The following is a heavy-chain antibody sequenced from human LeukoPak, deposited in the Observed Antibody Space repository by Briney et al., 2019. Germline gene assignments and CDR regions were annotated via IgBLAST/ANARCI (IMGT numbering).Heavy chain of an antibody. CDR2: INPNSGGT. D-gene: IGHD5-12*01. CDR1: GYTFTGYY. J-gene: IGHJ4*02. CDR3: ARQKYSGYDFVHDY. Sequence: ASVKVSCKASGYTFTGYYMHWVRQATGQGLEWMGWINPNSGGTNYAQKFQGRGTMTRDTSISTAYMELSRLRSDDTAVYYCARQKYSGYDFVHDYWGQGTLVTVSS. V-gene: IGHV1-2*02.